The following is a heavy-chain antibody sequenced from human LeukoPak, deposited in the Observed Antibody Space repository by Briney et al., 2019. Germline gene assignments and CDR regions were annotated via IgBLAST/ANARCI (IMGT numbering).Heavy chain of an antibody. Sequence: ASVTVSCTVSGYTLTELSMHWVRQAPGKGLEWMGNFDPEDGETIYAQKFQGRVTMTEDTSTDTAYMELSSLRSEDTAVYYCATARGEEQWLVNDAFDIWGQGTMVTVSS. V-gene: IGHV1-24*01. D-gene: IGHD6-19*01. CDR3: ATARGEEQWLVNDAFDI. CDR1: GYTLTELS. CDR2: FDPEDGET. J-gene: IGHJ3*02.